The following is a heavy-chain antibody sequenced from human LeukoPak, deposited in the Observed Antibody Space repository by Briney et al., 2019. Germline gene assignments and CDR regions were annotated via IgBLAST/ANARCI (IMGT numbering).Heavy chain of an antibody. V-gene: IGHV3-49*04. CDR2: IRSKNYGGTT. J-gene: IGHJ4*02. D-gene: IGHD5-12*01. Sequence: PGRSLRLSCTGSGFTFGDYAMNWVRQAPGKGLEWVGFIRSKNYGGTTEYVASVEGRFTISRDDSKSIAYLQMNSLKTEDTAVYYCTRVIVATKDYWGQGTLVTVSS. CDR3: TRVIVATKDY. CDR1: GFTFGDYA.